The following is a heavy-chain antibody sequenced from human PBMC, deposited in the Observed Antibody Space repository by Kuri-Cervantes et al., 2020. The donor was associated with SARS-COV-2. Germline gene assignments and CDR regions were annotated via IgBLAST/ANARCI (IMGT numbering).Heavy chain of an antibody. J-gene: IGHJ4*02. CDR3: ARELRHYYDSSGLCDY. CDR1: GFIFSDYY. Sequence: GESLKISCTASGFIFSDYYMTWIRQAPGKGLEWVSNIGPSGTTKYYADSVKGRFTISRDNAKNSLYLQMNSLRAEDTAVYYCARELRHYYDSSGLCDYWGQGTLVTVSS. CDR2: IGPSGTTK. D-gene: IGHD3-22*01. V-gene: IGHV3-11*04.